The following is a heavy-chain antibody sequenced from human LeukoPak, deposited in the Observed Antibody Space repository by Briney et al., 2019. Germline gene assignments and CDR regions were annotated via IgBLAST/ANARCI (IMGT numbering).Heavy chain of an antibody. Sequence: SGGSLRLSCAASGFTFSSYAMHWVRQAPGKGLEWVAVISYDGSNKYYADSVKGRFTISRDNSKNTLYLQMNSLRAEDTAVYYCAKSISRYSSGFDNWGQGTLVTVSS. CDR2: ISYDGSNK. CDR1: GFTFSSYA. CDR3: AKSISRYSSGFDN. J-gene: IGHJ4*02. V-gene: IGHV3-30-3*02. D-gene: IGHD6-19*01.